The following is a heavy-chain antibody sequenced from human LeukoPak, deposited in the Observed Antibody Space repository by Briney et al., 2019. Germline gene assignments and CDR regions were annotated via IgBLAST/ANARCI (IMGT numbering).Heavy chain of an antibody. CDR3: AKDVGFLEWLVGFDY. V-gene: IGHV3-23*01. D-gene: IGHD3-3*01. CDR1: GFTFSSYA. Sequence: GGSLRLSCAANGFTFSSYAMSWVRQAPGKGLEWGSGISGSGGSTYYAVSVKGRFTISRDNSKNTLYLQMNGLRAEDTALYYCAKDVGFLEWLVGFDYWGQGTLVTVSS. CDR2: ISGSGGST. J-gene: IGHJ4*02.